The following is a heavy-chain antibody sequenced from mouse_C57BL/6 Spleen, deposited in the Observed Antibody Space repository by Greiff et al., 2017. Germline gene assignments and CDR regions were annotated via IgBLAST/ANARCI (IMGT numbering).Heavy chain of an antibody. Sequence: QVQLQQPGAELVRPGTSVKLSCKASGYTFTSYWMHWVKQRPGQGLEWIGVIDPSDSYTNYNQKFKGKATLTVDTSSSTAYMQLSSLTSEDSAVYYCARSLPRNWYFDVWGTGTTVTVSS. CDR3: ARSLPRNWYFDV. CDR1: GYTFTSYW. D-gene: IGHD5-1*01. J-gene: IGHJ1*03. CDR2: IDPSDSYT. V-gene: IGHV1-59*01.